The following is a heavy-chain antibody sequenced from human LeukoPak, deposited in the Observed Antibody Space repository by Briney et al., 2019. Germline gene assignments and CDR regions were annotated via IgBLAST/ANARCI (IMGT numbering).Heavy chain of an antibody. Sequence: GGSLRLSCAASGFMFSSYGMHWVRQAPGKGLEWVAVIWDDGSKKYYADSVKGRFSISRDNSKNTLYLQMNSLRAEDTALYYCAKPYSGTILTGWFDPWGQGTLVTVSS. CDR3: AKPYSGTILTGWFDP. CDR2: IWDDGSKK. D-gene: IGHD3-9*01. V-gene: IGHV3-33*06. J-gene: IGHJ5*02. CDR1: GFMFSSYG.